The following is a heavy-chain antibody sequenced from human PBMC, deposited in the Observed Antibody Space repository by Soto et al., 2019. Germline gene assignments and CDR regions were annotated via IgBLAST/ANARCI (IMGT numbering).Heavy chain of an antibody. Sequence: GGSLRLSCTASGFTFGDYAMSWVRPAPGRGLEWVGFIRGKASGGTTEYAASVRGRFTISRDDSKSIAYLQMNSLTTEDTAVYFCSREDQPPHYHRGQGTMVTVSS. CDR2: IRGKASGGTT. D-gene: IGHD2-2*01. CDR3: SREDQPPHYH. V-gene: IGHV3-49*04. CDR1: GFTFGDYA. J-gene: IGHJ4*02.